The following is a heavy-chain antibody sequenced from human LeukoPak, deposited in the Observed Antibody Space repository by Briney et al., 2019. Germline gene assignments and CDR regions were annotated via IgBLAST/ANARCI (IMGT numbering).Heavy chain of an antibody. CDR2: INPSGGST. CDR1: GYTFTSYY. D-gene: IGHD3-10*01. J-gene: IGHJ5*02. CDR3: ARALSSNYYGSGSSIDP. V-gene: IGHV1-46*01. Sequence: ASVKVSCKASGYTFTSYYMHWVRQAPGQGLEWMGIINPSGGSTSYAQKFQGRVTMTRDTSTSTVYTELSSLRSEDTAVYYCARALSSNYYGSGSSIDPWGQGTLVTVSS.